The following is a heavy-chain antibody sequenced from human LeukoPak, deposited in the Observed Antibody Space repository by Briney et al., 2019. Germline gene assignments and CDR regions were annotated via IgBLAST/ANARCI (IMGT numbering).Heavy chain of an antibody. CDR3: ARSRSWLFFDY. Sequence: PSETLSLTCTVSGGSISSYYWSWIRQPPGKGLEWIGYIYYSGSTNYNPSLKSRVTISVDTSKNQFSLKLSSVTAADTAVYYCARSRSWLFFDYWGQGTLVTVSS. CDR1: GGSISSYY. CDR2: IYYSGST. D-gene: IGHD6-13*01. J-gene: IGHJ4*02. V-gene: IGHV4-59*01.